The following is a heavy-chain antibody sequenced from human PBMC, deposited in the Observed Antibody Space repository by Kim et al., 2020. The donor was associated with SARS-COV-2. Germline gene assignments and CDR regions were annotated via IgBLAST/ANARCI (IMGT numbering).Heavy chain of an antibody. J-gene: IGHJ4*02. CDR1: GFTFSNAW. CDR2: IKSKTDGGTT. V-gene: IGHV3-15*01. CDR3: TTVYYDILTGYSADY. D-gene: IGHD3-9*01. Sequence: GGSLRLSCAASGFTFSNAWMSWVRQAPGKGLEWVGRIKSKTDGGTTDYAAPVKGRFTISRDDSKNTLYLQMNSLKTEDTAVYYCTTVYYDILTGYSADYWGQGTLVTVSS.